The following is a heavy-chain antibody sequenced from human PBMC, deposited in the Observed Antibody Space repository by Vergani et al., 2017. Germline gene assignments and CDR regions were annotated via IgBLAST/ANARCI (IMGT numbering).Heavy chain of an antibody. J-gene: IGHJ3*02. D-gene: IGHD4-17*01. CDR3: ARQTVNPRDAFDI. V-gene: IGHV3-33*03. CDR1: GFTFTDYG. Sequence: QAQLVESGGGVVQPGSSLRLSCAASGFTFTDYGMHWVRQAPGKGLEWVAVIWSNGVNKYYADSVRGRFTFSRDNAENFLNLQMNSLRADDTAVYYCARQTVNPRDAFDIWGRGTLVIVSS. CDR2: IWSNGVNK.